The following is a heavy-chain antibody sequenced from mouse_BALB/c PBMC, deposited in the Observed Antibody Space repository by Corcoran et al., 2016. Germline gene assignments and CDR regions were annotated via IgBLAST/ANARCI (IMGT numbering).Heavy chain of an antibody. J-gene: IGHJ4*01. V-gene: IGHV9-1*02. CDR1: GYTFTNFG. CDR2: INTYTGES. CDR3: AREPYAMDY. Sequence: QIQLVQSGPELKKPRETVKISCKASGYTFTNFGMNWVKQAPGKGLKWMGWINTYTGESTYADDFKGRFAFSLETSASTAYLQINNLKNEDMATYFCAREPYAMDYWGQGTSVTVSS.